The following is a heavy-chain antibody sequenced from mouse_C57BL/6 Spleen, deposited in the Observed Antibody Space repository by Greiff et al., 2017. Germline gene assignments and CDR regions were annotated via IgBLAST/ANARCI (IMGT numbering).Heavy chain of an antibody. CDR1: GYSFTGYF. CDR2: INPYNGDT. V-gene: IGHV1-20*01. J-gene: IGHJ2*01. D-gene: IGHD1-1*01. CDR3: ANYYGSSPFDY. Sequence: VQLQQSGPELVKPGDSVKISCKASGYSFTGYFMNWVMQSHGKSLEWIGRINPYNGDTFYNQKFKGKATLTVDKSSSTAHMELRSLTSEDSAVXYCANYYGSSPFDYWGQGTTLTVSS.